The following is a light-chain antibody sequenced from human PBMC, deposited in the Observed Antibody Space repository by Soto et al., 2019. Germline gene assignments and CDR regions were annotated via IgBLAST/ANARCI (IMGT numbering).Light chain of an antibody. CDR3: QTWGTGTWV. CDR2: LNSDGCH. Sequence: QLVLTQSPSASASLGASVKLTCTLSSGHSSYAIAWHQQQPEKGPRYLMKLNSDGCHSKGDGIPDRFSGSSSGAERYLTISSLQSEDEADYYCQTWGTGTWVFGGGTKVTVL. J-gene: IGLJ3*02. CDR1: SGHSSYA. V-gene: IGLV4-69*01.